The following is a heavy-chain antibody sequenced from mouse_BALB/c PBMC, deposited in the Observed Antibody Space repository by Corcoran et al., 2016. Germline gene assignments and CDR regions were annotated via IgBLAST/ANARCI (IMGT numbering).Heavy chain of an antibody. V-gene: IGHV14-1*02. CDR3: AGGFAY. J-gene: IGHJ3*01. CDR2: IDPENGNT. Sequence: EVQLQQSGAELVRPGALVKLSCKASGFNIKDYYMHWVKQRPEQGLEWIGWIDPENGNTIYDPKFQGKASITADTSSNTAYLQLSSLTSEDIAVYYCAGGFAYWGQGTLVTVSA. CDR1: GFNIKDYY.